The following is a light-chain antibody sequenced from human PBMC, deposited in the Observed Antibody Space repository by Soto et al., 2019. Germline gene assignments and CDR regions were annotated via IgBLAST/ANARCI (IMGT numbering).Light chain of an antibody. CDR3: HQYNNWPRT. CDR2: GAS. CDR1: QSISSN. V-gene: IGKV3-15*01. J-gene: IGKJ1*01. Sequence: EIVLTQSPATLSLSPGERATLSCRASQSISSNLAWYQQKPGQAPRLLIYGASTRATGIPARFSGSGSGTEFTLTISSLQSEDFAVYFCHQYNNWPRTFGQGTKVDIK.